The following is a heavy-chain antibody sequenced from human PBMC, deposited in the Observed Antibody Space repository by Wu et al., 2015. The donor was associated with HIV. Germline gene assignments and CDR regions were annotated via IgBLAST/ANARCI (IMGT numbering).Heavy chain of an antibody. J-gene: IGHJ4*03. CDR3: ARDRVYSSGWYVGY. Sequence: HVQLVQSGAEVKKPGSSVKVSCKAPGSTFRGYDVNWVRQAPGQGLEWMGGIFPMSGTVNHAQKFQDRVTITADESTSTAYMELSSLRSEDTAVYYCARDRVYSSGWYVGYVGPGTLVTVSS. CDR2: IFPMSGTV. CDR1: GSTFRGYD. D-gene: IGHD6-19*01. V-gene: IGHV1-69*12.